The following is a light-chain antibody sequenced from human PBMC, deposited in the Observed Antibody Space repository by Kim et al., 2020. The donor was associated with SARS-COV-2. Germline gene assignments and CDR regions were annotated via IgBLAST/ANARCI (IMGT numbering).Light chain of an antibody. CDR3: AAWDDSLSVV. Sequence: PGTRVTISCSGSSSNIGRNYVYWYQRLPGTAPKLLIYRNNQRPSGVPDRFSGSKSGTSASLAISGLRSEDEADYYCAAWDDSLSVVFGGGTQLTVL. V-gene: IGLV1-47*01. CDR1: SSNIGRNY. CDR2: RNN. J-gene: IGLJ2*01.